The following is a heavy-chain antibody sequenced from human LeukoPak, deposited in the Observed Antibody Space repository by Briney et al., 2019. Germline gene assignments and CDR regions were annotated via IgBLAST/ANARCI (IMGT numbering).Heavy chain of an antibody. CDR3: ARVLRDLWFGESRYYFDY. J-gene: IGHJ4*02. Sequence: SETLSLTCTVSGGSISSYYWSWIRQPPGKGLEWIGYIYNSGSTNYNPYLKSRVTISVDTYKNQFTLKLSSVTAADTAVYYCARVLRDLWFGESRYYFDYWGQGTLVTVSS. V-gene: IGHV4-59*01. D-gene: IGHD3-10*01. CDR1: GGSISSYY. CDR2: IYNSGST.